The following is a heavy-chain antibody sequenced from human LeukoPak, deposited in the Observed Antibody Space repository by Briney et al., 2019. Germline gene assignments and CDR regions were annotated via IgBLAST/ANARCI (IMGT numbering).Heavy chain of an antibody. Sequence: GASVKVSCKSSGYTFTSYATIWVRQAPGQGLEWMGWISSYNENKNYAPKFQGRVTMTTDASTSTAYMELRSLRSDDTAVYYCARLAGWELTCFDYWGQGTLVTVSS. CDR3: ARLAGWELTCFDY. J-gene: IGHJ4*02. CDR2: ISSYNENK. V-gene: IGHV1-18*01. CDR1: GYTFTSYA. D-gene: IGHD1-26*01.